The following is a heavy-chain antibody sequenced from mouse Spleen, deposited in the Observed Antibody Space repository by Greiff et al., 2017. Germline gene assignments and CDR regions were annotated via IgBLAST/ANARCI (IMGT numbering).Heavy chain of an antibody. D-gene: IGHD2-5*01. J-gene: IGHJ2*01. CDR2: ISYDGSN. V-gene: IGHV3-6*01. CDR3: ASYSNYPYYFDY. Sequence: EVKLQESGPGLVKPSQSLSLTCSVTGYSITSGYYWNWIRQFPGNKLEWMGYISYDGSNNYNPSLKNRISITRDTSKNQFFLKLNSVTTEDTATYYCASYSNYPYYFDYWGQGTTLTVSS. CDR1: GYSITSGYY.